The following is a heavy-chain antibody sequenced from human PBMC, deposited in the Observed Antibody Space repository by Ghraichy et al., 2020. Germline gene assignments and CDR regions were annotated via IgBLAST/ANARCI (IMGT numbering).Heavy chain of an antibody. D-gene: IGHD1-7*01. Sequence: GGSLRLSCAASGFTFSSYGLHWVRQAPGKGLEWVAVTSYDGNNKHYADSVKGRFTISRDNSKNTLYLQMSSLRAEDTAAYYCAKDLLPITGTRPAFEIWGQGTMVTVSS. CDR2: TSYDGNNK. CDR1: GFTFSSYG. J-gene: IGHJ3*02. CDR3: AKDLLPITGTRPAFEI. V-gene: IGHV3-30*18.